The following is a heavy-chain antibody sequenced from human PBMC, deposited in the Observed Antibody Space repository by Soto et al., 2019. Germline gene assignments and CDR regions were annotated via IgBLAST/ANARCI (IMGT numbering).Heavy chain of an antibody. V-gene: IGHV4-4*02. CDR2: IYHSGST. J-gene: IGHJ4*02. CDR3: ARGTGCSGGSCYSLYYFDY. Sequence: PSETLSLTCAVSGGSISSSNWRSCVRQPPGKGLEWIGEIYHSGSTNYNPSLKSRVTISVDKSKNQFSLKLSSVTAADTAVYYCARGTGCSGGSCYSLYYFDYWGQGTLVTVSS. D-gene: IGHD2-15*01. CDR1: GGSISSSNW.